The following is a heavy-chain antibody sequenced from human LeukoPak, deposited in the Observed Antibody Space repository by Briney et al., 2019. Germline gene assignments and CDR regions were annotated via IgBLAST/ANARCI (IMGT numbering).Heavy chain of an antibody. Sequence: PSETLSLTCTVSGGSISSGGYYWSWIRQHPVKGLEWIGYIYYSGSTYYNPSLKSRVTISVDTSKNQFSLKLSSVTAADTAVYYCARALYDRSGRYWFDPWGQGTLVTVSS. CDR3: ARALYDRSGRYWFDP. V-gene: IGHV4-31*03. J-gene: IGHJ5*02. CDR2: IYYSGST. D-gene: IGHD3-22*01. CDR1: GGSISSGGYY.